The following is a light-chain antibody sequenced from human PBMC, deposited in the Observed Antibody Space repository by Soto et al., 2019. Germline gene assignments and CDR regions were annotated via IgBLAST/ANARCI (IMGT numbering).Light chain of an antibody. CDR2: GNS. Sequence: QSVLTQPPSVSGAPGQRGTISCTGSSSNIGAGYDVHWYQQLPGTDPKLLIYGNSNRPSGVPDRFSCSKSGTSASLAITGLQADDEADYYGQSYDSSMSVYVFGTGTKGTVL. V-gene: IGLV1-40*01. CDR1: SSNIGAGYD. CDR3: QSYDSSMSVYV. J-gene: IGLJ1*01.